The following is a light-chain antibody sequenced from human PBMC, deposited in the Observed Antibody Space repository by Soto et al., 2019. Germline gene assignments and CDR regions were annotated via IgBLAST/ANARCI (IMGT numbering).Light chain of an antibody. Sequence: EIVMTQSPATLSVSPGERATLSCRASQSVSSNLAWYQQKPGQAPRLLISGASTRAPGIAARFSGSGSGTNFTLSISGLQSADFAVYYCQQYNDWPLYTFGQGTKLEIK. CDR3: QQYNDWPLYT. J-gene: IGKJ2*01. CDR1: QSVSSN. CDR2: GAS. V-gene: IGKV3-15*01.